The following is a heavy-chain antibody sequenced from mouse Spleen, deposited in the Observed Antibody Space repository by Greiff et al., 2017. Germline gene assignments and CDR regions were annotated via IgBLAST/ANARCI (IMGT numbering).Heavy chain of an antibody. D-gene: IGHD2-5*01. V-gene: IGHV3-6*01. J-gene: IGHJ3*01. CDR1: GYSITSGYY. CDR2: ISYDGSN. Sequence: DVKLQESGPGLVKPSQSLSLTCSVTGYSITSGYYWNWIRQFPGNKLEWMGYISYDGSNNYNPSLKNRISITRDTSKNQFFMKLNSVTTEDTATYYGAIWGSNYVRSWFAYWGQGTLVTVSA. CDR3: AIWGSNYVRSWFAY.